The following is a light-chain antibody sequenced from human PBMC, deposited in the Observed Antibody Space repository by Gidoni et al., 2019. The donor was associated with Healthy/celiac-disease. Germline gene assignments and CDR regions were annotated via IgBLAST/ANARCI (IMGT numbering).Light chain of an antibody. CDR3: RQALQTPRT. Sequence: DIVMTQSPLPLPVTPGEPASISCRSSQSLLHSNGYNYLDWYLQKPGQSPQLLIYLGSNRAAGVPDRCSGSGSGTDVTLKISRGEAEDVGVYYCRQALQTPRTFXXXTKVEIK. J-gene: IGKJ1*01. CDR1: QSLLHSNGYNY. V-gene: IGKV2-28*01. CDR2: LGS.